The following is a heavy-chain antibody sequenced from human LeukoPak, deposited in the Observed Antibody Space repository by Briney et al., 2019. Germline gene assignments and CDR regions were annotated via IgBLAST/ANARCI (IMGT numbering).Heavy chain of an antibody. CDR3: ARHYDYDSSGYNPY. V-gene: IGHV3-23*01. J-gene: IGHJ4*02. Sequence: GGSLRLSCAASGFTFSSYAMSLVRQAPGKGLEWVSAISGSGGSTYYADSVKGRFTISRNNSKNTLYLQMNSQRAEDTAVYYCARHYDYDSSGYNPYWGQGTLVTVSS. CDR2: ISGSGGST. CDR1: GFTFSSYA. D-gene: IGHD3-22*01.